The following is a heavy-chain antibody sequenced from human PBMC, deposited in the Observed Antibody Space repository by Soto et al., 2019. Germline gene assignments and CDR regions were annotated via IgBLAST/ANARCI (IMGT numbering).Heavy chain of an antibody. V-gene: IGHV3-23*01. CDR3: AKDLKGIAVAGHYFDY. Sequence: GGSLRLSCAASGFTFSSYAMSWVRQAPGKGLEWVSAISGSGGSTYYADSVKGRFTISRDNSKNTLYLQMNSLRAEDTAVYYCAKDLKGIAVAGHYFDYWGQGTLVTVSS. CDR1: GFTFSSYA. J-gene: IGHJ4*02. D-gene: IGHD6-19*01. CDR2: ISGSGGST.